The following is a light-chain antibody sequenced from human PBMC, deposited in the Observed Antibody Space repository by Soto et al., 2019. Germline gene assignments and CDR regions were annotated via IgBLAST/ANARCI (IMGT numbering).Light chain of an antibody. CDR2: QTS. V-gene: IGKV3-11*01. CDR1: QYINTS. J-gene: IGKJ1*01. CDR3: HQRQSWPRT. Sequence: EIVLTQSPATLSSFPGDRVTRSFRASQYINTSLAWYQHRPGQAPRLLIYQTSIRAAGIPARFRASGTGTDFTLTISDVQPEDFAVYYCHQRQSWPRTFGQGAKV.